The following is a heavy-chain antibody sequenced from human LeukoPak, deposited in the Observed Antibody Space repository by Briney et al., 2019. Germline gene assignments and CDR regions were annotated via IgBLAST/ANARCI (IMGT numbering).Heavy chain of an antibody. CDR2: IYSGGST. J-gene: IGHJ4*02. CDR3: AKTSRGYSYGLKYFDY. CDR1: GFTVSSNY. D-gene: IGHD5-18*01. Sequence: PGGSLRLSCAASGFTVSSNYMSWVRQAPGKGLEWVSVIYSGGSTYYADSVKGRFTISRDNSKNTLYLQMNSLRAEDTAVYYCAKTSRGYSYGLKYFDYWGQGTLVTVSS. V-gene: IGHV3-53*05.